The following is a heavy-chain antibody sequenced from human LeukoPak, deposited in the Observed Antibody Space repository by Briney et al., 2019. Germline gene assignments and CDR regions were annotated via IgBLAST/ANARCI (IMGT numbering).Heavy chain of an antibody. CDR3: ARVYRYSYGHAFDI. J-gene: IGHJ3*02. Sequence: GGSLRLSCAASGFTFSSYSMNWVRQAPGKGLGWVSSISSSSSYIYYADSVKGRFTISRDNAKNSLYLQMNSLRAEDTAVYYCARVYRYSYGHAFDIWGQGTMVTVSS. CDR1: GFTFSSYS. D-gene: IGHD5-18*01. CDR2: ISSSSSYI. V-gene: IGHV3-21*01.